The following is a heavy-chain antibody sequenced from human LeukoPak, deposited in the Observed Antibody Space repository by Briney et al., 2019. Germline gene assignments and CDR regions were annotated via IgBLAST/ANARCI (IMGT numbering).Heavy chain of an antibody. CDR3: ARGRWEVRFDP. Sequence: SETLSLTCAVYGGSFSGYYWSWVRQPPGKGLEWIGEISHIGSTNYNPSLESRVTISVDTSKNQFSLKLSSVTAADTAVYYCARGRWEVRFDPWGQGTLVTVPS. CDR1: GGSFSGYY. D-gene: IGHD1-26*01. V-gene: IGHV4-34*01. CDR2: ISHIGST. J-gene: IGHJ5*02.